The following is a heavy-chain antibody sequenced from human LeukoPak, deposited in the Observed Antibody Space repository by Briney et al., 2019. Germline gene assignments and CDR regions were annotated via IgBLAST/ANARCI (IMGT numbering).Heavy chain of an antibody. CDR1: GYTFADYF. CDR3: ARDLTSTSNWEFDY. D-gene: IGHD1-26*01. J-gene: IGHJ4*02. Sequence: GASVKVSCKASGYTFADYFIHWVRQAPGQGLEWMGRINPNTGGAEYAPKFQGWVTMTRDTSISTAYVEVNRLISDDTAVYYCARDLTSTSNWEFDYWGQGTLVIVPS. CDR2: INPNTGGA. V-gene: IGHV1-2*04.